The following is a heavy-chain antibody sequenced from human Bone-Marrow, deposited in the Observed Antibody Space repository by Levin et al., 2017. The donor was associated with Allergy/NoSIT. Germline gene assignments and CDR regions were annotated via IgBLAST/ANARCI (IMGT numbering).Heavy chain of an antibody. CDR2: MNPNTGST. Sequence: ASVKVSCQASGYAFSVYDINWVRQANGQGLELLGWMNPNTGSTGHAQKFQGRLTMTWNTPNNTAYMELGSLRSDDTAVYYCARGGQFDPWGQGTLVIVSS. CDR1: GYAFSVYD. J-gene: IGHJ5*02. CDR3: ARGGQFDP. V-gene: IGHV1-8*01.